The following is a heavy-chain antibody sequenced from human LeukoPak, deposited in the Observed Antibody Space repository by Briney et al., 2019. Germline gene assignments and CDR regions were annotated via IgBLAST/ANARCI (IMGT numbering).Heavy chain of an antibody. V-gene: IGHV1-8*01. CDR1: GYTFTSYD. CDR3: ARSYSSSWYGTYYYYGMDV. CDR2: MNPNSSNT. D-gene: IGHD6-13*01. Sequence: ASVKVSCKASGYTFTSYDINWVRQATGQGLEWMGWMNPNSSNTGYAQKFQGRVTMTRNTSISTAYMELSSLRSEDTAVYYCARSYSSSWYGTYYYYGMDVWGQGTTVTVSS. J-gene: IGHJ6*02.